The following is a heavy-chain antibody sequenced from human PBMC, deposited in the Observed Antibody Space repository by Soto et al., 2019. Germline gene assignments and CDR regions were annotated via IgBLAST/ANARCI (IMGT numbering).Heavy chain of an antibody. CDR1: GFSFTNYS. D-gene: IGHD5-18*01. CDR2: INPTSGST. CDR3: ARDGIQLWPRYYFDF. J-gene: IGHJ4*02. V-gene: IGHV1-46*01. Sequence: HVQLVQSEAEVKKPGASVQISCKASGFSFTNYSMHWVRQVPGQGPEWMGKINPTSGSTSYAQKFKDTVIMTRDMSTNTLYIQLSSLTSEDTAVYYCARDGIQLWPRYYFDFWGQGTLVIVSS.